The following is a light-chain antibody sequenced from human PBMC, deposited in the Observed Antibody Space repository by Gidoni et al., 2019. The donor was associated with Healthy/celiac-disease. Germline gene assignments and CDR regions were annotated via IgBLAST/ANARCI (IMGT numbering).Light chain of an antibody. J-gene: IGKJ2*01. CDR1: QSISSW. CDR3: QQYNSYST. Sequence: DIQMTQSPSTLSASVGDRVTSTCRASQSISSWLAWYQQKPGKAPQLLIYNASSLESVVPSRFSGSGSGTEFPLTICSLQPDDFATYYCQQYNSYSTFGQGTKLEIK. CDR2: NAS. V-gene: IGKV1-5*03.